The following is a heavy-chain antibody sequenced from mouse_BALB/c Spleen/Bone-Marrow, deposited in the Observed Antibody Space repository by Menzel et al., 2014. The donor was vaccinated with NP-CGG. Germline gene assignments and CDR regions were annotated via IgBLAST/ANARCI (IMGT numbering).Heavy chain of an antibody. CDR3: ARAGRGRYFDV. Sequence: EVQLQQSGAELVKPGASVKLPCTASGFNIKYTYMHWVKQRPEQGLEWIGRIDPANGNTKYDPKFQGKATITADTSSNTAYLQLSSLTSEDTAVYYCARAGRGRYFDVWGAGTTVTVSS. J-gene: IGHJ1*01. D-gene: IGHD4-1*01. CDR1: GFNIKYTY. V-gene: IGHV14-3*02. CDR2: IDPANGNT.